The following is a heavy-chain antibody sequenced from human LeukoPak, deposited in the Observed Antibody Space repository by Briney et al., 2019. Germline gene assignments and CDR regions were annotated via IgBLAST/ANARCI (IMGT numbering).Heavy chain of an antibody. J-gene: IGHJ4*02. D-gene: IGHD2-15*01. Sequence: GGSLRLSCAASGFTFSSYAMRWVRQAPGKGLEYVSAISSNGGSTYYANSVKGRFTISRDNSKNTLYLQMGSLRAEDMAVYYCARGAYCSGGSCYFDYWGQGTLVTVSS. CDR1: GFTFSSYA. V-gene: IGHV3-64*01. CDR3: ARGAYCSGGSCYFDY. CDR2: ISSNGGST.